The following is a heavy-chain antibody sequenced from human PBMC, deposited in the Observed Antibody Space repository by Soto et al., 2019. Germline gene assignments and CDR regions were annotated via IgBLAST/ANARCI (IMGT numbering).Heavy chain of an antibody. D-gene: IGHD2-2*01. V-gene: IGHV4-31*03. J-gene: IGHJ5*02. CDR1: GGSISSGGYY. CDR2: IYYSGST. CDR3: ARATRSRYQPNWFDP. Sequence: PSETLSLTCTVSGGSISSGGYYWSWIRQHPGKGLEWIGYIYYSGSTYYNPSLKSRVTISVDTSKNQFSLKLSSVTAADTAVYYCARATRSRYQPNWFDPWGQGTLVTVSS.